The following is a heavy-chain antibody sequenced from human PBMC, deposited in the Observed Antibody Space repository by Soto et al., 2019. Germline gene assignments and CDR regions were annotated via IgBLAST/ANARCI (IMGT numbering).Heavy chain of an antibody. CDR2: ISLDGSAK. CDR3: AKDHQYSTGTFDY. D-gene: IGHD6-19*01. Sequence: GGSLRLSCAVSGFTFSSYWMSWVRQAPGKGLEWVANISLDGSAKYYVDSVKGRFTISRDNAKNSLYLQMDSLTVEDTAVYFCAKDHQYSTGTFDYWGQGTLVTVSS. J-gene: IGHJ4*02. V-gene: IGHV3-7*03. CDR1: GFTFSSYW.